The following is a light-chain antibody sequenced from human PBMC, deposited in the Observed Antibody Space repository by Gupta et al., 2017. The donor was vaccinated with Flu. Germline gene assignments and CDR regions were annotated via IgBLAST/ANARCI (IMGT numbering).Light chain of an antibody. CDR1: SSDVGGYNY. J-gene: IGLJ2*01. V-gene: IGLV2-14*01. Sequence: QSALPQPASVSGSPGKSITIPCTGTSSDVGGYNYVSGYQQHPGKAPKLMIYEVSNRPSGVSNRFSGSKSSNTASLTISGLQAEDEADYYCSSYTSSSTLVVFGGGTKLTVL. CDR3: SSYTSSSTLVV. CDR2: EVS.